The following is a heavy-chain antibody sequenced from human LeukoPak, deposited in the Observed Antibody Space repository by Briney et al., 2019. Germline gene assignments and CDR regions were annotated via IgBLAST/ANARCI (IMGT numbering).Heavy chain of an antibody. D-gene: IGHD4-17*01. CDR1: GYSISIGYY. V-gene: IGHV4-38-2*01. CDR2: TYHSGST. CDR3: ARRTD. J-gene: IGHJ4*02. Sequence: PSETLSLTCAVSGYSISIGYYWGWIRQPPGKRREWIRSTYHSGSTYYNPSLKSRPTIPLDASKHQFSLKLSSVTAADTAVYYCARRTDWGQGTLVTVSS.